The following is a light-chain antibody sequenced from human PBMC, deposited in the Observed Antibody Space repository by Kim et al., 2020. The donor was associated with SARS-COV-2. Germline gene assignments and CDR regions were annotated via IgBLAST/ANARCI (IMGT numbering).Light chain of an antibody. CDR1: QGIDNY. CDR2: GAS. V-gene: IGKV1-27*01. CDR3: QKYNSGPYT. J-gene: IGKJ2*01. Sequence: GDRVTITCRASQGIDNYLAWYQQKPGKVPKLLIYGASTLQPGVPSRFSGSASGTDFTLTISSLQPEDVATYYCQKYNSGPYTFGQGTKREI.